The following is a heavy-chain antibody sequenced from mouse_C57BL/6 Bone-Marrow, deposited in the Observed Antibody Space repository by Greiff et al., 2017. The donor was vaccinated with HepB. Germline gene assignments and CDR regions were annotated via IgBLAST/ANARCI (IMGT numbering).Heavy chain of an antibody. CDR1: GYAFSSSW. D-gene: IGHD1-1*01. V-gene: IGHV1-82*01. J-gene: IGHJ2*01. CDR2: IYPGDGDT. CDR3: ARGPPPYYGFPY. Sequence: QVQLQQSGPELVKPGASVKISCKASGYAFSSSWMNWVKQRPGKGLEWIGRIYPGDGDTNYNGKFKGKATLTADKSSSTAYMQLSSLTSEDSAVYFCARGPPPYYGFPYWGQGTTLTVSS.